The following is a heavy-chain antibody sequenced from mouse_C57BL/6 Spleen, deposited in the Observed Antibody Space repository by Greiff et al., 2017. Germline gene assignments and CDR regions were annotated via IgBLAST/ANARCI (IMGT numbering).Heavy chain of an antibody. J-gene: IGHJ3*01. CDR1: GYTFTDYE. D-gene: IGHD3-3*01. CDR3: TRGGTGFAY. Sequence: QVQLKESGAELVRPGASVTLSCKASGYTFTDYEMHWVKQTPVHGLEWIGAIDPETGGTAYNQKFKGKAILTADKSSSTAYMELRSLTSEDSAVYYCTRGGTGFAYWGQGTLVTVSA. CDR2: IDPETGGT. V-gene: IGHV1-15*01.